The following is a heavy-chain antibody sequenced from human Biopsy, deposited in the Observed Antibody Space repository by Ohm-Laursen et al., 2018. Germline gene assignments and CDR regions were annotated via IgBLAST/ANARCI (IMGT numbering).Heavy chain of an antibody. CDR3: ARRRPIDY. Sequence: SLRLSCAAPGFDFSDYSMSWVRQAPGKGLEWVSSVTTTSSYIYYADSVKGRFTISRDNAKNSLYLQMNSLRAEDTAVYYCARRRPIDYWGQGIPVTVSS. V-gene: IGHV3-21*01. J-gene: IGHJ4*02. CDR1: GFDFSDYS. CDR2: VTTTSSYI.